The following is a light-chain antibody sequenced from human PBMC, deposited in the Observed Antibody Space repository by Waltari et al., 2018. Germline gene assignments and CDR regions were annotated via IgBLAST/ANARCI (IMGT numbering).Light chain of an antibody. CDR2: GAS. Sequence: EIVLTQSPGTLSFSPGDRATLSCRASQSISSSYLAWYQQKPGQATRLLIYGASSRATGIPDRFSGSGSGTDFTLTISRLEPEDFAVYYCQHYGSSSYTFGQWTKLEI. V-gene: IGKV3-20*01. CDR3: QHYGSSSYT. J-gene: IGKJ2*01. CDR1: QSISSSY.